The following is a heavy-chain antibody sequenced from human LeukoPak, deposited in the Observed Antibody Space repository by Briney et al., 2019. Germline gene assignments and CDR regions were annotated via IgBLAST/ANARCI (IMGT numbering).Heavy chain of an antibody. CDR1: DGSISSSSYY. V-gene: IGHV4-39*07. J-gene: IGHJ4*02. CDR2: IYYSGST. CDR3: ARRDAAAYYFDF. D-gene: IGHD2-15*01. Sequence: SETLSLTCTVSDGSISSSSYYWGWIRQPPGKGLEWIGSIYYSGSTYYNPSLKSRVTISVDTSKNQFSLKLSSVTAADTAVYYCARRDAAAYYFDFWGQGTLVTVSS.